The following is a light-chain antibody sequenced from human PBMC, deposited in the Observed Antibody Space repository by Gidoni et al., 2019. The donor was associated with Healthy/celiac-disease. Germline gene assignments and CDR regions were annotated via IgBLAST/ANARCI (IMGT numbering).Light chain of an antibody. Sequence: EIVLTQSPGTLSLSPGERATLSCRASPSVSSSYLAWYQQKPGQAPRLLIDGAASRATGIPDRFSGSGSGTDFTLTSSRLDPEDFAVYYCQQYGSSPLTFGQGTKVEIK. J-gene: IGKJ1*01. CDR2: GAA. CDR1: PSVSSSY. CDR3: QQYGSSPLT. V-gene: IGKV3-20*01.